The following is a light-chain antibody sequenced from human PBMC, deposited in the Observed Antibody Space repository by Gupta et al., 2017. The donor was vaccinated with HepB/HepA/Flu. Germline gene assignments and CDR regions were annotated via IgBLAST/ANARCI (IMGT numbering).Light chain of an antibody. J-gene: IGKJ1*01. Sequence: IVMTQSPATLSVSPGERATLSCRASQSVSSNLAWYQQKPGQAPRLLIYGASTRATGIPARFSGSGSGTEFTLTISSLQSEDFAVYYWQQYNNWPQWTFGQGTKVEIK. CDR3: QQYNNWPQWT. V-gene: IGKV3-15*01. CDR2: GAS. CDR1: QSVSSN.